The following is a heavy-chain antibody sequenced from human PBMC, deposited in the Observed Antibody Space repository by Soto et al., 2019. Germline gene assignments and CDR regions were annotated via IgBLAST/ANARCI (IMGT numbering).Heavy chain of an antibody. V-gene: IGHV1-69*06. CDR2: IIPIFGTS. Sequence: QMHLVQSGAEVKKPGSSVTVSCKASGGTFSNYAISWVRQAPGQGLEWMGGIIPIFGTSHYAQKFQGRVTITADRSTTAADMELSSLRSEDTAVYYCARDSGAGMTTVIKFDSWGQGTLVTVSS. CDR3: ARDSGAGMTTVIKFDS. J-gene: IGHJ4*02. CDR1: GGTFSNYA. D-gene: IGHD4-17*01.